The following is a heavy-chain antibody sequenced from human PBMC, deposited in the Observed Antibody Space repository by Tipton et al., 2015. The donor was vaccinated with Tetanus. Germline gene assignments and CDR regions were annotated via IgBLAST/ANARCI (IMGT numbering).Heavy chain of an antibody. V-gene: IGHV4-4*07. J-gene: IGHJ4*02. D-gene: IGHD1-1*01. Sequence: GLVKPSETLSLICTVSGGSISSYYWSWIRQSAAMGLEWIGRINTSGSSDYNPSLKGRVTMSIDASGNRFSLDLTSVTAAGTAIYYCARASHFQWERVRLDYWGQGLRVTVSS. CDR2: INTSGSS. CDR1: GGSISSYY. CDR3: ARASHFQWERVRLDY.